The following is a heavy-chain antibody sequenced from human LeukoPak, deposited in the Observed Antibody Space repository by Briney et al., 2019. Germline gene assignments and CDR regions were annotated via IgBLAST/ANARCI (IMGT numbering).Heavy chain of an antibody. Sequence: ASVKVSCKASGYTFTSYDINWVRQATGQGLEWMGWMNPNSGNTGYAQKFQVRVTITRNTSISTAYMELSSLRSEDTAVYYCARAGYSGYDYIYYYYYMDVSGKGTTVTVSS. V-gene: IGHV1-8*03. CDR1: GYTFTSYD. CDR3: ARAGYSGYDYIYYYYYMDV. J-gene: IGHJ6*03. D-gene: IGHD5-12*01. CDR2: MNPNSGNT.